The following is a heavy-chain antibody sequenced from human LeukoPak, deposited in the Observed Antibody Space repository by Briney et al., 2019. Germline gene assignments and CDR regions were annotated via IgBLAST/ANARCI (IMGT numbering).Heavy chain of an antibody. CDR1: GGSISSYY. D-gene: IGHD2-15*01. CDR2: IYYSGST. V-gene: IGHV4-59*01. CDR3: ARRCSGGSCYYYFDY. J-gene: IGHJ4*02. Sequence: PSETLSLTCTVSGGSISSYYWSWIRQPPGKGLEWIGYIYYSGSTNYNPSPKSRVTISVDTSKNQFSLKLSSVTAADTVVYYCARRCSGGSCYYYFDYWGQGTLVTVSS.